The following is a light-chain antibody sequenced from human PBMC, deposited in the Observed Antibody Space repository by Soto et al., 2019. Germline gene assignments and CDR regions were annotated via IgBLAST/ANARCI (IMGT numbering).Light chain of an antibody. CDR2: AAS. CDR3: QQYDTSPRT. J-gene: IGKJ1*01. V-gene: IGKV3-20*01. CDR1: QSLSSSY. Sequence: EIVLTQSPGTLSLSPGERATLSRRASQSLSSSYLAWYQQKPGQAPRILFYAASTRAPGIPDRFSGSGSGTDFTLTISRLEPEDFAVYYCQQYDTSPRTFGQGTKVEI.